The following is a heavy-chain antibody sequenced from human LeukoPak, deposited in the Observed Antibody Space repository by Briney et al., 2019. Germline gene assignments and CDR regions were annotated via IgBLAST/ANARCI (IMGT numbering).Heavy chain of an antibody. V-gene: IGHV4-34*01. D-gene: IGHD6-6*01. CDR2: INHSGST. J-gene: IGHJ4*02. CDR1: GGSFSGYY. Sequence: PSETLSLTCAVYGGSFSGYYWSWIRQPPGKGLEWIGEINHSGSTNYNPSLKSRVTISVDTSKNQFSLKLSSVTAADTAVYYCARLSPGIAARPGSYWGQGTLVTVSS. CDR3: ARLSPGIAARPGSY.